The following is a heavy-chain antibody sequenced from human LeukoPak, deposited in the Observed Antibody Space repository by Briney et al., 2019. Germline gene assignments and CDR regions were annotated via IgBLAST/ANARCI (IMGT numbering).Heavy chain of an antibody. CDR1: GFTFSSYA. D-gene: IGHD3-22*01. CDR2: ISSSGSTI. V-gene: IGHV3-48*04. J-gene: IGHJ4*02. Sequence: GGSLRLSCAASGFTFSSYAMSWVRQAPGKELEWVSYISSSGSTIYYADSVKGRFTISRDNAKNSLYLQMNSLRAEDTAVYYCARDSSVIVVYYFDYWGQGTLVTVSS. CDR3: ARDSSVIVVYYFDY.